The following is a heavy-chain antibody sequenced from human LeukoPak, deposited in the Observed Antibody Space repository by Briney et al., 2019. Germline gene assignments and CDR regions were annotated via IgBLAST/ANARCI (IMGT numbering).Heavy chain of an antibody. J-gene: IGHJ5*02. V-gene: IGHV4-39*01. CDR3: ARQGYHYDFWTEARYNWFDP. D-gene: IGHD3/OR15-3a*01. Sequence: PSETLSLTCTVSGGSISSSSYYWGWIRQPPGKGLEWIGSFYYSGSTYYNPSLKSRVTISVDTSKNQFSLKLSSVTAADTAVYYCARQGYHYDFWTEARYNWFDPWGQGTLVTVSS. CDR1: GGSISSSSYY. CDR2: FYYSGST.